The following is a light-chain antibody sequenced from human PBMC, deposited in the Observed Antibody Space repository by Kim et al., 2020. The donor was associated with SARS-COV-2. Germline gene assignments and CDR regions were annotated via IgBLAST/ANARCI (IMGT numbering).Light chain of an antibody. Sequence: DIQMTQSPSTLSASVGDRLTITCRASQSISSWLAWYQQKPGKATKLLIYKASSLESGVPSSFSGSGSGTEFTLTISSLQPDDFVTYYCQQYKTYWTFGQGTKVEI. CDR1: QSISSW. V-gene: IGKV1-5*03. CDR3: QQYKTYWT. J-gene: IGKJ1*01. CDR2: KAS.